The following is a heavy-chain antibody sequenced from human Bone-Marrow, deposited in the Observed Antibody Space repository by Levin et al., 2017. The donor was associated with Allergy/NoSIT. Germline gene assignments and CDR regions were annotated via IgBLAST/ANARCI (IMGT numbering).Heavy chain of an antibody. CDR2: IYYSGDT. V-gene: IGHV4-39*01. CDR1: GGSVSSSRYY. D-gene: IGHD5-12*01. Sequence: PSETLSLTCSVSGGSVSSSRYYWGCIRQPPGKGLEWIASIYYSGDTYYNPSLKSRVTISVDTSKNQFSLRLNSVTAADTAVYYCARHNRGVATPFDYWGRGTLVAVSS. CDR3: ARHNRGVATPFDY. J-gene: IGHJ4*01.